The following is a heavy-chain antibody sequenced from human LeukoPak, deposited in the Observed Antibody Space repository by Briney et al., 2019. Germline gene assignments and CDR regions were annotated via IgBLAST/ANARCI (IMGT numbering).Heavy chain of an antibody. D-gene: IGHD3-16*01. V-gene: IGHV3-74*01. Sequence: GGSLRLSCAASGFTFSSYWMHWVRQAPGEGLVWVARITSDGSSTSHADSVKGRFTISRDNAKNTLYLQMNSLRAEDTAVYYCARDYAVGESFDIWGQGTLVTVPS. CDR2: ITSDGSST. J-gene: IGHJ3*02. CDR1: GFTFSSYW. CDR3: ARDYAVGESFDI.